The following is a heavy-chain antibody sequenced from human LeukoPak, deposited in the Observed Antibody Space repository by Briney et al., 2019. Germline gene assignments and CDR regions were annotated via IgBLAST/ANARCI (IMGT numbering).Heavy chain of an antibody. CDR1: GFTFSSYS. CDR3: ARTIATGHFQH. J-gene: IGHJ1*01. D-gene: IGHD3-9*01. V-gene: IGHV3-21*01. Sequence: GGPLRLSCAASGFTFSSYSMNWVRQAPGKGLEGVSSISSSSSYIYYADSVKGRFTISRDNAKNSLYLQMNSLRAEDTAVYYCARTIATGHFQHWGQGTLVTVSS. CDR2: ISSSSSYI.